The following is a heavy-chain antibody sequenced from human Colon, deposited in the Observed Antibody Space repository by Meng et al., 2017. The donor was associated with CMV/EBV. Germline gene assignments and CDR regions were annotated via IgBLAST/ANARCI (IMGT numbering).Heavy chain of an antibody. Sequence: GESLKISCAASGFSFSAYGMHWVRQVPGKGLEWVAAISGTGASTYYADSVKGRFTISRDNSKNTMYLQNDNLRAEDTAVYFCARSIYDSSGYYRAEYFQDWGQGTQVTVSS. D-gene: IGHD3-22*01. CDR3: ARSIYDSSGYYRAEYFQD. J-gene: IGHJ1*01. CDR1: GFSFSAYG. CDR2: ISGTGAST. V-gene: IGHV3-23*01.